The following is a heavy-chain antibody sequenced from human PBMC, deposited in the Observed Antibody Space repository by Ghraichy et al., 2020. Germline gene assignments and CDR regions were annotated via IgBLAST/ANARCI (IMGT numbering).Heavy chain of an antibody. Sequence: SETLSLTCAVYGGSFSGYYWSWIRQPPGKGLEWIGEINHSGSTNYNPSLKSRVTISVDTSKNQFSLKLSSVTAADTAVYYCARGGYSRSKVPLRYFDIWGQGTMVTVSS. CDR2: INHSGST. J-gene: IGHJ3*02. V-gene: IGHV4-34*01. CDR1: GGSFSGYY. D-gene: IGHD6-13*01. CDR3: ARGGYSRSKVPLRYFDI.